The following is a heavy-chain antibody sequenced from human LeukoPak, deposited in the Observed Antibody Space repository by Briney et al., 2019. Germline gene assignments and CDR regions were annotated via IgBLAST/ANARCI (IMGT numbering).Heavy chain of an antibody. J-gene: IGHJ3*02. CDR1: GFTFSSYG. V-gene: IGHV3-30*02. D-gene: IGHD6-6*01. CDR2: IWYGGSNK. CDR3: AKDPSDDAFDI. Sequence: GGSLRLSCAASGFTFSSYGMHWVRQAPGKGLEWVAVIWYGGSNKYYADSVKGRFTISRDNSKNTLYLQMNSLRAEDTAVYYCAKDPSDDAFDIWGQGTMVTVSS.